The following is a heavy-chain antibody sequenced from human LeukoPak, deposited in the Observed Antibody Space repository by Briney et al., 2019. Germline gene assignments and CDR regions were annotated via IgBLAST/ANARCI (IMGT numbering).Heavy chain of an antibody. CDR1: RGSVTSYY. CDR3: ARGAGDYGDLSAFDI. V-gene: IGHV4-59*08. D-gene: IGHD4-17*01. J-gene: IGHJ3*02. Sequence: PSETLSLTCTVSRGSVTSYYWSWIRQPPGKGLEWIGYIYYSGSTNYNPSLKSRVTISVDTSKNQFSLKLSSVTAADTAVYYCARGAGDYGDLSAFDIWGQGTMVTVSS. CDR2: IYYSGST.